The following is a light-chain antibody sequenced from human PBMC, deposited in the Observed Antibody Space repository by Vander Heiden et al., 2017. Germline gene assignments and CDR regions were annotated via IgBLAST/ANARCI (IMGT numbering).Light chain of an antibody. Sequence: SSELTQDPAVSVALGQTVKITCQGDSLRTYFATWYQQKPGQAPVLVVYGKNKRPSGISDRFSGSSSGNTGSLTITGAQAEDEADYYCNSRDNNGKNVIFGGGTKLTVL. CDR1: SLRTYF. CDR2: GKN. CDR3: NSRDNNGKNVI. V-gene: IGLV3-19*01. J-gene: IGLJ2*01.